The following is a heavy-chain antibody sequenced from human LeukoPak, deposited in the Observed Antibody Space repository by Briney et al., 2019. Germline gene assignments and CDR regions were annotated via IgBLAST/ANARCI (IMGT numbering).Heavy chain of an antibody. V-gene: IGHV1-69*01. Sequence: GASVKVSCKASGVTFSSYAMSWVRQAPGQGLEWMGGIIPMFKTPKYVQKFQDRLTITADESTRTAYMELNSLRSDDTAAYYCARYGGGSADYWGEGTLITVSS. CDR1: GVTFSSYA. D-gene: IGHD3-16*01. CDR2: IIPMFKTP. J-gene: IGHJ4*02. CDR3: ARYGGGSADY.